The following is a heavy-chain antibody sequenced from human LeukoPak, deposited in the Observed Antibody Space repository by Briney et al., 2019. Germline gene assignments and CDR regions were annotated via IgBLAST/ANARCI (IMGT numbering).Heavy chain of an antibody. CDR1: GGSINNYY. CDR2: IYYSGST. Sequence: KASETLSLTCTVSGGSINNYYWSWIRQPPGEGLEWIGYIYYSGSTTYNPSLKSRVTISVDTSKNQFSLKLSSVTAADTAVYYCARLRLRYTRNGDSTSYEVFDIWGQGTVVTVSS. J-gene: IGHJ3*02. V-gene: IGHV4-59*01. D-gene: IGHD2-21*01. CDR3: ARLRLRYTRNGDSTSYEVFDI.